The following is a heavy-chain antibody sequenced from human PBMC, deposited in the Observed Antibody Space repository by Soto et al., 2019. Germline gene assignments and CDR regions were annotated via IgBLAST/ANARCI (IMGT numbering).Heavy chain of an antibody. CDR1: GGSISSYY. J-gene: IGHJ4*02. D-gene: IGHD3-22*01. V-gene: IGHV4-59*12. CDR3: AREGYDSSGYYGSH. CDR2: IYHRGTT. Sequence: PSETLSLTCTVSGGSISSYYWGWIRQPPGKGLEWIGYIYHRGTTNYNPSLKSRVTISVDTSKNQFSLKLSSVTAADTAVYYCAREGYDSSGYYGSHWGQGTLVTVSS.